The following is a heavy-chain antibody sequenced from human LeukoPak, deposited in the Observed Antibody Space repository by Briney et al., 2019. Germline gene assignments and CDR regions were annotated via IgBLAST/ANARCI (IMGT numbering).Heavy chain of an antibody. J-gene: IGHJ5*02. CDR1: GFTFTNYW. V-gene: IGHV3-7*01. CDR3: ARPTMFDYGGNSRWFDP. D-gene: IGHD4-23*01. CDR2: IKQDGSEK. Sequence: GGCLRLSCAASGFTFTNYWMSWVRQAPGKGLEWVANIKQDGSEKYYVDSVKGRFTISRDNSKNSLYLQMNSLRAEDTAVYYCARPTMFDYGGNSRWFDPWGQGTLVTVSS.